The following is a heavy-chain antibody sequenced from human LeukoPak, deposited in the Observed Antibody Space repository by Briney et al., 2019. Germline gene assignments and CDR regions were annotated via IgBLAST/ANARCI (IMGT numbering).Heavy chain of an antibody. CDR3: ATALRLYYYDSSAQGDAFDI. CDR2: FDPEDGET. V-gene: IGHV1-24*01. CDR1: GYTLTELS. J-gene: IGHJ3*02. Sequence: ASVKVSCKVSGYTLTELSMHWVRQAPGKGLEWMGGFDPEDGETIYAQKFQGRVTMTEDTSTDTAYMELSSLRSEDTAVYYCATALRLYYYDSSAQGDAFDIWGQGTMVTVSS. D-gene: IGHD3-22*01.